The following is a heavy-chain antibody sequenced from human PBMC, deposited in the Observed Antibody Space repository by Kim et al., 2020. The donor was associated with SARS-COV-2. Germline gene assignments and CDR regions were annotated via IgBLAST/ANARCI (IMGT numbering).Heavy chain of an antibody. Sequence: GGSLRLSCAASGFTFDDYAMHWVRQAPGKGLEWVSLISGDGGSTYYADSVKGRFTISRDNSKNSLYLQMNSLRTEDTALYYCAKDIDYYDSSGGVDYWGQGTLVTVSS. CDR3: AKDIDYYDSSGGVDY. D-gene: IGHD3-22*01. V-gene: IGHV3-43*02. CDR1: GFTFDDYA. J-gene: IGHJ4*02. CDR2: ISGDGGST.